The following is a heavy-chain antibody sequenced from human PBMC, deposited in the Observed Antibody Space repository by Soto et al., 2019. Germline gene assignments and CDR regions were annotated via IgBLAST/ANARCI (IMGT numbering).Heavy chain of an antibody. V-gene: IGHV4-59*01. J-gene: IGHJ5*02. CDR1: GGSMNIYY. D-gene: IGHD3-22*01. Sequence: QVQLQESGPGQVKPSETLSLTCTVSGGSMNIYYWTWIRQPPGKGLEWIGYVRDTGSTNDNPALKSRVTISIDTSRNQFSLSLSSVTAADTAVYFCARYSPPKKTYDSNPGWFDPWGQGTLVAVSS. CDR3: ARYSPPKKTYDSNPGWFDP. CDR2: VRDTGST.